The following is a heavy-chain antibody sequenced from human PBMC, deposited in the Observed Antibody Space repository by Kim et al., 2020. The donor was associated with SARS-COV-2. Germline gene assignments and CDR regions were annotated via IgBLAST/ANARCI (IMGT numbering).Heavy chain of an antibody. CDR3: ARDFYDFWSGYYRDRELRAFDI. Sequence: ASVKVSCKASGYTFTSYAMNWVRQAPGQGLEWMGWINTNTGNPTYAQGFTGRFVFSLDTSVSTAYLQISSLKAEDTAVYYCARDFYDFWSGYYRDRELRAFDIWGQGTMVTVSS. CDR2: INTNTGNP. J-gene: IGHJ3*02. D-gene: IGHD3-3*01. V-gene: IGHV7-4-1*02. CDR1: GYTFTSYA.